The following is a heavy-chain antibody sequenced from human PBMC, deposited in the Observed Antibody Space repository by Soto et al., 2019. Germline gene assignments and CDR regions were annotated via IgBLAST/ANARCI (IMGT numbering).Heavy chain of an antibody. CDR2: INFSGST. V-gene: IGHV4-59*12. J-gene: IGHJ4*02. CDR1: GGSISSYY. Sequence: QVQLQESGPGLVKPSETLSLTCTVSGGSISSYYWTWIRQPPGKGLEWIGYINFSGSTNYNPSLKSRVTISVDPSKNQFSLKLSSVTAADTAVYYCARETSHGSSWYVDYWGQGTLVTVSS. CDR3: ARETSHGSSWYVDY. D-gene: IGHD2-15*01.